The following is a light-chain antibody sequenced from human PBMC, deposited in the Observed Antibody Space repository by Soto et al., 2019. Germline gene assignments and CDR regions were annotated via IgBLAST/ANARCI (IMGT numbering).Light chain of an antibody. J-gene: IGLJ2*01. CDR1: SSDVGGYNY. Sequence: QYALTQPASVSGSPGQSITISCTGTSSDVGGYNYVSWYQQHPGKAPKLMIYDVSNRPSGVSNRFSGSKSGNTASLTISGLQAEDEADYYCSSYTSIRVFGGGTKVTVL. CDR2: DVS. CDR3: SSYTSIRV. V-gene: IGLV2-14*01.